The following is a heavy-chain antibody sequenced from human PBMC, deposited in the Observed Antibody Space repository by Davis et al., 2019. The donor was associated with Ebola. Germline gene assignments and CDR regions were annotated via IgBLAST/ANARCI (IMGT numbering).Heavy chain of an antibody. CDR3: SKDLRSGSYSEIYYYYYGMDV. Sequence: GESLKISCAASGFTFSSYWMSWVRQAPGKGLEWVANIKPDGSEVHYVDSMRGRFTVSRDNARNSLFLQMNGLRVEDTAVYYCSKDLRSGSYSEIYYYYYGMDVWGKGTTVTVSS. D-gene: IGHD1-26*01. J-gene: IGHJ6*04. V-gene: IGHV3-7*01. CDR2: IKPDGSEV. CDR1: GFTFSSYW.